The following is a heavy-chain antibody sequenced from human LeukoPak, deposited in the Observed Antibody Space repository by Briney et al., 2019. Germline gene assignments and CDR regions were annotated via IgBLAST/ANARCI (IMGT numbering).Heavy chain of an antibody. CDR1: GGSFSNYY. D-gene: IGHD3-10*01. CDR2: INHSGDT. J-gene: IGHJ4*02. Sequence: SSETLSLTCAVSGGSFSNYYWSCIRQSPEKGLEWIGEINHSGDTNYNPSLKSRVTISLDTPKNQFSLNLTSVTAADTAVYYCHMVRGGGYFDYWGQGTPVTVSS. CDR3: HMVRGGGYFDY. V-gene: IGHV4-34*01.